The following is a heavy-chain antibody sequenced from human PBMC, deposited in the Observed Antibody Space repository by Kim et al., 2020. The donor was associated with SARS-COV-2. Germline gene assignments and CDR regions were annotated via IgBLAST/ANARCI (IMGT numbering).Heavy chain of an antibody. J-gene: IGHJ4*02. V-gene: IGHV4-39*01. CDR2: IYYSGST. CDR1: GGSISSSSYY. Sequence: SETLSLTCTVSGGSISSSSYYWGWIRQPPGKGLEWIGSIYYSGSTYYNPSLKSRVTISVDTSKNQFSLKLSSVTAADTAVYYCARRFGAGGDFDYWGQGTLVTVSS. CDR3: ARRFGAGGDFDY. D-gene: IGHD3-16*01.